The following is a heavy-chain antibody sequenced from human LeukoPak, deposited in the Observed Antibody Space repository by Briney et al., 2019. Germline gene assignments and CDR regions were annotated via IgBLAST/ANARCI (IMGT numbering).Heavy chain of an antibody. J-gene: IGHJ4*02. V-gene: IGHV1-69*05. CDR2: IIPIFGTA. CDR1: GGTFSSYA. D-gene: IGHD2-2*01. CDR3: AVYCSSTSCYRGDPDY. Sequence: SVKVSCKASGGTFSSYAISWVRQAPGQGLEWMGGIIPIFGTANYAQKLQGRVTMTTDTSTSTAYMELRSLRPDDTAVYYCAVYCSSTSCYRGDPDYWGQGTLVTVSS.